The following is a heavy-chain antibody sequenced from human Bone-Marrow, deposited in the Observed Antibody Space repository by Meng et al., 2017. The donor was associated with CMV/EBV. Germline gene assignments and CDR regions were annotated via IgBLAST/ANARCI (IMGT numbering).Heavy chain of an antibody. CDR1: GYSFSNFC. Sequence: SGYSFSNFCSGWVSRVPGRGLEWMTFISLSDSSTRYSPSFQGHVTFSADKSINTAYLQWSSLKASDTAMYYCASSPPDTTGYSYFDYWGQGTLVTVSS. J-gene: IGHJ4*02. D-gene: IGHD3-9*01. CDR3: ASSPPDTTGYSYFDY. CDR2: ISLSDSST. V-gene: IGHV5-51*01.